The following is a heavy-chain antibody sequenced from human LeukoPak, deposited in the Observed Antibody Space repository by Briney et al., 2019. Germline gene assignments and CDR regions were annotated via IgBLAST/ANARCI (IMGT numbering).Heavy chain of an antibody. V-gene: IGHV3-30*02. CDR3: ATEFHNGRFFRGDN. Sequence: GGSLRLSCAASGFIFNNYGMNWVRQAPGKGLEWVAFVRYDGNNKHHAESVQGRFTISRDNSKNTLYLQMNSLLDEDTAIYYCATEFHNGRFFRGDNWGQGTLVIVSS. D-gene: IGHD1-26*01. J-gene: IGHJ4*02. CDR2: VRYDGNNK. CDR1: GFIFNNYG.